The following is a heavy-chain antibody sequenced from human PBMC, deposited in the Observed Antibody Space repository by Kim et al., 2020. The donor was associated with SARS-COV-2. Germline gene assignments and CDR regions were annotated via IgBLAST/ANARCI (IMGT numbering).Heavy chain of an antibody. Sequence: SVKVSCKASGFTFTSSAVQWVRQARGQRLEWIGWIVVGSGNTNYAQKFQERVTITRDMSTSTAYMELSSLRSEDTAVYYCAAGEIAVAGLYYYYGMDVWGQGTTVTVSS. CDR2: IVVGSGNT. V-gene: IGHV1-58*01. CDR1: GFTFTSSA. CDR3: AAGEIAVAGLYYYYGMDV. D-gene: IGHD6-19*01. J-gene: IGHJ6*02.